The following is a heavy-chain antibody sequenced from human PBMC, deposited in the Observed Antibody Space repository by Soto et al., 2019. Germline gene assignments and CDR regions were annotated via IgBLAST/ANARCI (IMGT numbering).Heavy chain of an antibody. CDR3: GREQNSGYYRTADY. CDR2: ISFDGSRT. CDR1: GFLLSNYA. J-gene: IGHJ4*02. Sequence: QVQLVESGGGVVQPGRSLRLSCAASGFLLSNYAMHWVPQAPGKGLEWLGVISFDGSRTHYAGSMEGRFTISRDTSKNTLYLQMNSLRAEDTALYFCGREQNSGYYRTADYWGQGTLVTVSS. V-gene: IGHV3-30*14. D-gene: IGHD3-22*01.